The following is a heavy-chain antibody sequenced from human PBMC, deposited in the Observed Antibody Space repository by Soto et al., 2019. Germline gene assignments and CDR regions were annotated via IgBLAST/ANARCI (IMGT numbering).Heavy chain of an antibody. D-gene: IGHD6-6*01. J-gene: IGHJ6*02. CDR1: GYSIRSGYF. V-gene: IGHV4-38-2*01. CDR3: ARSMYSTSAQLYYDMDV. CDR2: MYHSGIT. Sequence: SETLSLTCAVSGYSIRSGYFWGWIRQPPGKGLEWIGSMYHSGITYYNLSLKSRVTISVDTSKNQLSLKLSSATAADTAVYYCARSMYSTSAQLYYDMDVWAKGPRSPSP.